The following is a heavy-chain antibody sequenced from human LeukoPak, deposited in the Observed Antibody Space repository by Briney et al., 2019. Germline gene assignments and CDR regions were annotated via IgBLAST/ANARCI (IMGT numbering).Heavy chain of an antibody. CDR3: AKDTGFDCTNGVCYTFDY. Sequence: GGSLRLSCAASGTTFGNNWMHWVRQGPGKGLVWISRINSDGGGAIYADSVKGRFTVSRDNAKNTLYLQMNSLRAEDTALYYCAKDTGFDCTNGVCYTFDYWGQGTLVTVSS. CDR2: INSDGGGA. V-gene: IGHV3-74*01. J-gene: IGHJ4*02. D-gene: IGHD2-8*01. CDR1: GTTFGNNW.